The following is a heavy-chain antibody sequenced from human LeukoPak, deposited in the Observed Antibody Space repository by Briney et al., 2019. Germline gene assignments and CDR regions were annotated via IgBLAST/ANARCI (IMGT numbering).Heavy chain of an antibody. J-gene: IGHJ4*02. CDR2: IIPIFGTA. V-gene: IGHV1-69*06. Sequence: SVKVSCKASGGTFSSYAISWARQAPGQGLEWMGGIIPIFGTANYAQKFQGRVTITADKSTSTAYMELSSLRSEDTAVYYCVRGGIQLEKFDYWGQGTLVTVSS. D-gene: IGHD5-18*01. CDR3: VRGGIQLEKFDY. CDR1: GGTFSSYA.